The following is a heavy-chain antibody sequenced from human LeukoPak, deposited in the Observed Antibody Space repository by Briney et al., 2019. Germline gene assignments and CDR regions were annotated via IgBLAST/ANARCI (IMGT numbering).Heavy chain of an antibody. J-gene: IGHJ4*02. Sequence: SVKVSCKASGGTFSSYAISWVGQAPGQGLEWMGRIIPILGIANYAQKFQGRVTITADKSTSTAYMELSSLRSEDTAVYYCASSHDYYDSSGLLDYWGQGTLVTVSS. CDR1: GGTFSSYA. CDR3: ASSHDYYDSSGLLDY. V-gene: IGHV1-69*04. CDR2: IIPILGIA. D-gene: IGHD3-22*01.